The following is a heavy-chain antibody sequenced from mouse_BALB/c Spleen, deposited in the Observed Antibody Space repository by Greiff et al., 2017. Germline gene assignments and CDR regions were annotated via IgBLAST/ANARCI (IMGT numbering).Heavy chain of an antibody. CDR3: TRSRYDGWGDAMDY. V-gene: IGHV1-15*01. J-gene: IGHJ4*01. D-gene: IGHD2-14*01. Sequence: QVQLQQSGAELVRPGASVTLSCKASGYTFTDYEMHWVKQTPVHGLEWIGAIDPETGGTAYNQKFKGKATLTADKSSSTAYMELRSLTSEDSAVYYCTRSRYDGWGDAMDYWGQGTSVTVSS. CDR2: IDPETGGT. CDR1: GYTFTDYE.